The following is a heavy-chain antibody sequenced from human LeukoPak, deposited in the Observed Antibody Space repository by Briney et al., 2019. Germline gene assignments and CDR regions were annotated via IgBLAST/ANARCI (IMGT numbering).Heavy chain of an antibody. CDR3: ASLLNVAGYSGYDSDY. Sequence: SETLSLTCAVYGGSFSGYYWSWIRQPPGKWLEWIGEINHSGSTNYNPSLKSRVTMSVDTSKNQFSLKLSSVTAADTAVYYCASLLNVAGYSGYDSDYWGQGTLVTVSS. J-gene: IGHJ4*02. V-gene: IGHV4-34*01. CDR1: GGSFSGYY. D-gene: IGHD5-12*01. CDR2: INHSGST.